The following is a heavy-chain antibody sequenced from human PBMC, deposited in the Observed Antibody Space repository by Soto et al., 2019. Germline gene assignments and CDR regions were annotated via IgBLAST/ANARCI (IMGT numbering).Heavy chain of an antibody. Sequence: VGSLRLSCAASGFTFSSYGMHWVRQAPGKGLEWVAVISYDGSSKYYADSVKGRFTISRDNSKNTLYLQMNSLRAEDTAVYYCAKDETTYSSSSVYWGQGTLVTVSS. CDR1: GFTFSSYG. J-gene: IGHJ4*02. CDR3: AKDETTYSSSSVY. CDR2: ISYDGSSK. V-gene: IGHV3-30*18. D-gene: IGHD6-13*01.